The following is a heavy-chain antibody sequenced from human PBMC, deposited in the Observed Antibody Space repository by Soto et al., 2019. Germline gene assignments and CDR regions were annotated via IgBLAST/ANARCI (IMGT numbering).Heavy chain of an antibody. J-gene: IGHJ2*01. D-gene: IGHD5-12*01. CDR1: GGSISSSSYY. CDR2: IYYSGST. CDR3: ARHSSYSGDVRYFDL. V-gene: IGHV4-39*01. Sequence: QLQLQESGPGLVKPSQTLSLTCTVSGGSISSSSYYWGWIRQPPGKGLEWIGTIYYSGSTYYNPSLKSRVTISVDSSKNQFSLELSSVTAADTAVYYCARHSSYSGDVRYFDLWGRGTLVTVSS.